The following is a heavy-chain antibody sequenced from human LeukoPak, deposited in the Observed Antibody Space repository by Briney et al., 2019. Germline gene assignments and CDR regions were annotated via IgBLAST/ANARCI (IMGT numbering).Heavy chain of an antibody. V-gene: IGHV3-21*05. CDR2: ISSSSSAI. D-gene: IGHD2-2*01. CDR1: GFTFSSYS. Sequence: GGSLRLSCAASGFTFSSYSMNWVRQAPGKGLEWVSYISSSSSAIYYADSVKGRFTISRDNAKNSLYLQMNSLRAEDTAVYYCARGLYYCSSTSCPFDYWGQGTLVTVSS. J-gene: IGHJ4*02. CDR3: ARGLYYCSSTSCPFDY.